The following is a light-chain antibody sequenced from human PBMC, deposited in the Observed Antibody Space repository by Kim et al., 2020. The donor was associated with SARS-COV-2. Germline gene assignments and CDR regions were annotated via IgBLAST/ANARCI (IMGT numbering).Light chain of an antibody. Sequence: SLSQEQTATITAAGDKLGDKYVCWYQQKPGQSPVLVTYQDTQRPSGIPERFSGSNSGTTATLTISGTQAMDEADYYCQAWDSNTYVFGSGTKVTVL. V-gene: IGLV3-1*01. CDR1: KLGDKY. CDR3: QAWDSNTYV. CDR2: QDT. J-gene: IGLJ1*01.